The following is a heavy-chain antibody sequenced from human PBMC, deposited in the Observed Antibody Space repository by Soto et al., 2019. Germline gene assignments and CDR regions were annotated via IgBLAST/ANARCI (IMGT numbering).Heavy chain of an antibody. J-gene: IGHJ4*02. D-gene: IGHD6-13*01. V-gene: IGHV3-74*01. CDR2: IYFDGITT. CDR3: TRGALSSSWHEVDY. Sequence: GSLRLSCTASGFTFNTHWMHWVRQAPGKGLVWVSRIYFDGITTNYADSVKGRLTVSRDNAKNSLYLQMNSLRAEDTAVYYCTRGALSSSWHEVDYWGQGTLVTVSS. CDR1: GFTFNTHW.